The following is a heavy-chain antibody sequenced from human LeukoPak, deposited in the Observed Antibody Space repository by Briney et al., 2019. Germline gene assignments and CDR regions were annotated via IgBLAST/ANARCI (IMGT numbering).Heavy chain of an antibody. CDR1: GFTFSSYS. CDR3: ARGSGNSFDY. D-gene: IGHD3-10*01. CDR2: NSSSSAM. V-gene: IGHV3-48*02. Sequence: PGGSLRLSCAASGFTFSSYSMSWVRQASGKGLEWVSYNSSSSAMYYADSMKGRFTISRDNAKNSLYLQMNNLRDEDTAVYYCARGSGNSFDYWGQGALVTVSS. J-gene: IGHJ4*02.